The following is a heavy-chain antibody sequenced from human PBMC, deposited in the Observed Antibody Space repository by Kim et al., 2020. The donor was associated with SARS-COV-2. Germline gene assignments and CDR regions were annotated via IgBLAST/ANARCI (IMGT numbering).Heavy chain of an antibody. CDR3: ARDKGYGSGSPPSYYYYYYMDV. D-gene: IGHD3-10*01. CDR1: GYTFTSYG. V-gene: IGHV1-18*01. Sequence: ASVKVSCKASGYTFTSYGISWVRQAPGQGLEWMRWISAYNGNTNYAQKLQGRVTMTTDTSTSTAYMELRSLRSDDTAVYYCARDKGYGSGSPPSYYYYYYMDVWGKGTTVTVSS. CDR2: ISAYNGNT. J-gene: IGHJ6*03.